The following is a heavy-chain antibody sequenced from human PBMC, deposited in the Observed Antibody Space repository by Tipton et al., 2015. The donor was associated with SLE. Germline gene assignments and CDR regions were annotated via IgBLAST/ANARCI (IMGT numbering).Heavy chain of an antibody. CDR2: IYTGGTT. CDR3: ASPEGKCKSVSCYGYNGMDV. J-gene: IGHJ6*02. CDR1: GFTINNNY. D-gene: IGHD2-2*01. Sequence: SLRLSCAVSGFTINNNYMSWVRQAPGKGLEWVSVIYTGGTTCYADSVKGRFTISRENSKNTLYLQMNSLRPEDTAVYYCASPEGKCKSVSCYGYNGMDVWGQGTTVTVSS. V-gene: IGHV3-66*02.